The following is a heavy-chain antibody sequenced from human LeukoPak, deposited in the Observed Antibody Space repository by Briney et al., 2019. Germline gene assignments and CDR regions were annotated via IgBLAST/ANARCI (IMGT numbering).Heavy chain of an antibody. J-gene: IGHJ4*02. CDR1: GYTFTNYD. CDR3: ARGLGREQQLLRAFDY. CDR2: MNPNSGNT. Sequence: ASVKISCKASGYTFTNYDINWMRQASGQGLEWMGSMNPNSGNTGSAQKFQGRVTMTSNTSISTAYMELSSLRSDDPAVYYCARGLGREQQLLRAFDYWGQGTPVTVSS. D-gene: IGHD6-13*01. V-gene: IGHV1-8*01.